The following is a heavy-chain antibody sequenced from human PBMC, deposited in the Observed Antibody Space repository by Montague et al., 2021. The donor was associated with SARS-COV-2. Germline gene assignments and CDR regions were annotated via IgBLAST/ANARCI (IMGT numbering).Heavy chain of an antibody. CDR1: GFTFSSYA. CDR3: AKDCWGAPGPLDPFDY. V-gene: IGHV3-23*01. Sequence: SLRLSCVASGFTFSSYAMSWVRQAPGKGLEWVSTFTGGSGGSTYYANSVKGRFTISRDSSKNTLYLQMNNLRAEDTAVYYCAKDCWGAPGPLDPFDYWGQGTLVTVSS. CDR2: FTGGSGGST. J-gene: IGHJ4*02. D-gene: IGHD1-26*01.